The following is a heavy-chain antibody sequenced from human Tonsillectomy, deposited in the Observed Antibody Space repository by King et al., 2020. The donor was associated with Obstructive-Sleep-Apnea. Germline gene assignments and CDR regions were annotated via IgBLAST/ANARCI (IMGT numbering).Heavy chain of an antibody. V-gene: IGHV4-59*11. CDR2: IYNSGCT. D-gene: IGHD3-10*02. Sequence: MQLQESGPGLVKPSETLSLNCNVSCDAISSHYWSWLRQPPGKGLEWIGYIYNSGCTNNNTTLKNRVTISIDTSINQFSLGLNFVTAADTAVYYCVRHSRSRYVPDYWGQGVLVTVSP. CDR1: CDAISSHY. CDR3: VRHSRSRYVPDY. J-gene: IGHJ4*02.